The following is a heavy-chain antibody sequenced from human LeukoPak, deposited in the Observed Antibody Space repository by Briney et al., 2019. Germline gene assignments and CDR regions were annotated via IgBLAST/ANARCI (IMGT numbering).Heavy chain of an antibody. D-gene: IGHD3-3*01. CDR1: GYSISSGYY. Sequence: SETLSLTCAVSGYSISSGYYWGWSRQPPGKGLEWIGRFYHSGSTTSNPPPKSRVTISVDTSKTQFSLKLSSVTAADTAVYYCARRSGRNARHQYYDNMDVWGKGTTVTVSS. CDR2: FYHSGST. J-gene: IGHJ6*03. CDR3: ARRSGRNARHQYYDNMDV. V-gene: IGHV4-38-2*01.